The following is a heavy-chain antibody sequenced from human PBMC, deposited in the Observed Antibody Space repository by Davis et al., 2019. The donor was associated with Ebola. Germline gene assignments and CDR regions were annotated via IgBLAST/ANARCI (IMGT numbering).Heavy chain of an antibody. V-gene: IGHV1-18*04. CDR3: ARDRGSWGHFDS. Sequence: ASVKVSCKASGYTFTSYGISWVRQAPGQGLEWMGWISTYNGNTVYTQNIQGRVTMTIDTSTSTAYMDLRSLRSDDTAAYYCARDRGSWGHFDSWGQGTLVTVSS. J-gene: IGHJ4*02. CDR2: ISTYNGNT. CDR1: GYTFTSYG. D-gene: IGHD1-26*01.